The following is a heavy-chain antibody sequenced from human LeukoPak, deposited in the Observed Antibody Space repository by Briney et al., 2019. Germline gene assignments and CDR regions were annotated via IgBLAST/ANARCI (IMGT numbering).Heavy chain of an antibody. CDR2: ISSSSSYI. Sequence: GGSLRLSCAASGFTFSSYSMNWVRQAPGKGLEWVSSISSSSSYIYYADSVKGRFTISRDNAKNSLYLQMNSLRAEDTAVYYCARAFSSWYGIYYYGMDVWGQGTTVTVSS. V-gene: IGHV3-21*01. J-gene: IGHJ6*02. CDR3: ARAFSSWYGIYYYGMDV. CDR1: GFTFSSYS. D-gene: IGHD6-13*01.